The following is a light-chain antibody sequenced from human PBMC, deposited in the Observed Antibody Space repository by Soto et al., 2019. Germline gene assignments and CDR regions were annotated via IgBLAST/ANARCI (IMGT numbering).Light chain of an antibody. Sequence: EIVLTQSPGTLSLSPGERATLSCRASQSVSSSYLAWYQQKPGQAPRLLIYGASSRATGIPDRFSGSGSGTEFTLTISSLQSEDFAVYYCQHYNNWPRTFGQGTKVDIK. J-gene: IGKJ1*01. CDR3: QHYNNWPRT. V-gene: IGKV3-20*01. CDR1: QSVSSSY. CDR2: GAS.